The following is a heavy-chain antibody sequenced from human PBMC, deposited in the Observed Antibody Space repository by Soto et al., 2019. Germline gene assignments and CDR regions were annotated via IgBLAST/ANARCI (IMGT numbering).Heavy chain of an antibody. CDR2: IWYDGSNK. V-gene: IGHV3-33*01. Sequence: QVQLVESGGGVVQPGRSLRLSCAASGFTFSSYGMHWVRQAPGKGLEWVAVIWYDGSNKYYADSVEGRFTISRDNSKNTLYLQMNSLRAEDTAVYYCARDQIPYYDSSGYYFDYWGQGTLVTVSS. D-gene: IGHD3-22*01. J-gene: IGHJ4*02. CDR3: ARDQIPYYDSSGYYFDY. CDR1: GFTFSSYG.